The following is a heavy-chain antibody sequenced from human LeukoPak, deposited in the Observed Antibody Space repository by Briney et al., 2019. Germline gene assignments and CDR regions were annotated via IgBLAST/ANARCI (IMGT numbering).Heavy chain of an antibody. CDR3: AKGLLWFGELLSSFDY. D-gene: IGHD3-10*01. CDR2: ISWNSGSI. V-gene: IGHV3-9*01. CDR1: GFTLYDYA. J-gene: IGHJ4*02. Sequence: GRSLRLSCAASGFTLYDYAMHWVRHAPGKGLEWVSGISWNSGSIGYADSVKGRFTISRDNAKNSLYLQMNSLRAEDTALYYCAKGLLWFGELLSSFDYWGQGTLVTVSS.